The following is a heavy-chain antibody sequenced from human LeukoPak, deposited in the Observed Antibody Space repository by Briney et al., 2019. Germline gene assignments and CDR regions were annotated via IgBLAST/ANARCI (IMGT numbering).Heavy chain of an antibody. CDR1: GGFISSYY. D-gene: IGHD6-13*01. J-gene: IGHJ4*02. V-gene: IGHV4-59*08. CDR3: ASRGAAASDY. Sequence: SETLSLTCTVSGGFISSYYWSWIRQPPRKGLEWIGYIYYSGSTNYNPSLKSRVTISVDTSKNQFSLKLSSVTAADTAVYYCASRGAAASDYWGQGTLVTVSS. CDR2: IYYSGST.